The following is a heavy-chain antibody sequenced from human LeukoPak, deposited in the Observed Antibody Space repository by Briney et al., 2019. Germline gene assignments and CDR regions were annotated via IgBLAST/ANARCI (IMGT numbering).Heavy chain of an antibody. CDR3: ARHAAVVAARVNWFDP. V-gene: IGHV4-39*01. CDR1: GGSISSSSYY. J-gene: IGHJ5*02. Sequence: SETLSLTCTVSGGSISSSSYYWGWIRQPPGKGLEWIGSIYYSGSTYYNPSLKSRVTVSIDTSQNQFSLKLSSVTAADTAVYYCARHAAVVAARVNWFDPWGQGTLVTVSS. CDR2: IYYSGST. D-gene: IGHD2-15*01.